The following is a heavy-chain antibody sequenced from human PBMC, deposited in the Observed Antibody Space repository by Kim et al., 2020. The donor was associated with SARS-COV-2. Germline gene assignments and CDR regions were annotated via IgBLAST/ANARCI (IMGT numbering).Heavy chain of an antibody. Sequence: GGSLRLSCAASGFTFDDYAMHWVRQAPGKGLEWVSLISWDGGSTYYADSVKGRFTISRDNSKNSLYLQMNSLRAEDTALYYCAKGYSSGWYDAFDIWGQGTMVTVSS. CDR1: GFTFDDYA. D-gene: IGHD6-19*01. V-gene: IGHV3-43D*03. CDR3: AKGYSSGWYDAFDI. CDR2: ISWDGGST. J-gene: IGHJ3*02.